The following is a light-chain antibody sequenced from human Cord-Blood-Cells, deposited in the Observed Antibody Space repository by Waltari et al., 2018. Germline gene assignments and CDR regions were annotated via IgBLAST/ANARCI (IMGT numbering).Light chain of an antibody. Sequence: QSALTQPRSVSGSPGQSVTISCTGTSSDVGGYNYVSWYQQHPGKAPKLMIYDVSKRPSGVPDRFSGAKSGHTASLTISGLQAEDEADYYCCSYAGSYTPFGTGTKVIVL. CDR3: CSYAGSYTP. CDR1: SSDVGGYNY. V-gene: IGLV2-11*01. CDR2: DVS. J-gene: IGLJ1*01.